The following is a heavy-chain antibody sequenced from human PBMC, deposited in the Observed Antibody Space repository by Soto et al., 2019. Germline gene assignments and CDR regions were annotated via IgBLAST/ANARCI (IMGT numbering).Heavy chain of an antibody. J-gene: IGHJ4*02. V-gene: IGHV3-48*01. CDR3: GRGRVEWVGGGY. Sequence: EVQLVESGGGLVQPGGSLRLSCAASGFTFSSYSMNWVRQAPGKGLEWVSYISSSSSTIYYADSVKGRFTISRDNAKNSLLLQNNQPGGEGTGGDFLGRGRVEWVGGGYWGQGTLVTVSS. CDR1: GFTFSSYS. D-gene: IGHD6-19*01. CDR2: ISSSSSTI.